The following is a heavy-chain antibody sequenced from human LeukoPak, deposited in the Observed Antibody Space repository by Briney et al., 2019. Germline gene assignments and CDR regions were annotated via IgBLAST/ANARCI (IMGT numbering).Heavy chain of an antibody. CDR3: ARDLGGRGYDSSGYYYY. CDR1: GGSISTSY. CDR2: ILYSGST. J-gene: IGHJ4*02. V-gene: IGHV4-59*01. Sequence: SETLSLTCTVSGGSISTSYWNWVRQPPGKGLEWVGYILYSGSTNYNPSLESRVTISVATSTNQFSLKLPSVTAADTAVYYCARDLGGRGYDSSGYYYYWGQGTLVTVSS. D-gene: IGHD3-22*01.